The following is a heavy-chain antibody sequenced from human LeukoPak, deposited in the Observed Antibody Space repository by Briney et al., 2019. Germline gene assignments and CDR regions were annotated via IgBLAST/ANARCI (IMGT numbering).Heavy chain of an antibody. D-gene: IGHD2-21*02. Sequence: ASVRVSCKASGYTFTNYGISWVRQAPGQGLEWMAWISAYNGDTNYAQKFQGRVLLTTDTSTTTAYMELRNLRDDDMAVYYCARDACVSCGGDCCHDPWGQGTLVTVSS. CDR2: ISAYNGDT. CDR3: ARDACVSCGGDCCHDP. J-gene: IGHJ5*02. CDR1: GYTFTNYG. V-gene: IGHV1-18*03.